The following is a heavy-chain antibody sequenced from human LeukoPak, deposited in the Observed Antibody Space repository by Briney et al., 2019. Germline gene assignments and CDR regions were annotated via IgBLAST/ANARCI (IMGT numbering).Heavy chain of an antibody. D-gene: IGHD2-21*02. CDR2: ISGSGGST. J-gene: IGHJ3*02. Sequence: GGSLRLSCAASGFTFSSYAMSWVRQAPGEGLEWVSAISGSGGSTYYADSVKGRFTISRDNSKNTLYLQMNSLRAEDTAVYYCAKDRRRNPLATAPDAFDIWGQGTMVTVSS. CDR3: AKDRRRNPLATAPDAFDI. CDR1: GFTFSSYA. V-gene: IGHV3-23*01.